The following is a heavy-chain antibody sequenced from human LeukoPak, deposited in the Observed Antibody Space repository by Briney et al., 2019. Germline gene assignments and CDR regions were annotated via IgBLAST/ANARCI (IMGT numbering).Heavy chain of an antibody. CDR3: ARGYVSGPEVG. J-gene: IGHJ4*02. V-gene: IGHV1-69*04. CDR1: GYTFTSYG. Sequence: SVKVSCKASGYTFTSYGITWVRQAPGQGLEWMGRIIPIFGIANYAQKFQGRVTITADKSTSTAYMELSSLRSEDTAVYYCARGYVSGPEVGWGQGTLVTVSS. D-gene: IGHD2-15*01. CDR2: IIPIFGIA.